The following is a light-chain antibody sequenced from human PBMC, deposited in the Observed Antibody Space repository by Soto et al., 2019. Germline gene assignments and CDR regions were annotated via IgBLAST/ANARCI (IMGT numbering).Light chain of an antibody. J-gene: IGKJ1*01. V-gene: IGKV3-11*01. Sequence: ETVLTQSSATMSLSPCDRATLSCRASENVYSYLAWYRQAPGQPPSLLIYDASNRAAGVPARFSGSGSGTGFTLTISSLEPEDFAVYYCQQRSDWPRTFGQGTKVDIK. CDR1: ENVYSY. CDR3: QQRSDWPRT. CDR2: DAS.